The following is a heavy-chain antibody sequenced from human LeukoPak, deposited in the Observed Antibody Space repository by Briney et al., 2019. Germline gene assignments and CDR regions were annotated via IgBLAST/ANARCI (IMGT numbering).Heavy chain of an antibody. CDR2: SHPKDGET. CDR3: AREGYDSNGYPFFDI. Sequence: ASVKVSCKVSEHTLSELSMHWVRQAPGKGLEWMGGSHPKDGETIYAQKLHGRVTMTSDTSINTLYMELNSLASEDTAVYYCAREGYDSNGYPFFDIWGQGTMVTASS. J-gene: IGHJ3*02. D-gene: IGHD3-22*01. CDR1: EHTLSELS. V-gene: IGHV1-24*01.